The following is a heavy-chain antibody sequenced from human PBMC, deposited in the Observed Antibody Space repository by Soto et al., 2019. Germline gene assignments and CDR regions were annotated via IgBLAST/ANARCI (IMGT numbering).Heavy chain of an antibody. Sequence: SVKVSCKASGYTFTRYHMHRVRQAPGQGLEWMGIVNPSGGSTSYAQKFQGRVTMTRGTSTSTVYMELSGLRSEDTAVYYCASSSSARKMTSVATHDCWGQRTLVPVSS. CDR2: VNPSGGST. CDR1: GYTFTRYH. J-gene: IGHJ4*02. V-gene: IGHV1-46*03. CDR3: ASSSSARKMTSVATHDC. D-gene: IGHD4-4*01.